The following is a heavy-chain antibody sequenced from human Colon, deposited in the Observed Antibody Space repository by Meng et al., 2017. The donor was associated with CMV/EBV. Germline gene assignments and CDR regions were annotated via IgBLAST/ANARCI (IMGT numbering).Heavy chain of an antibody. CDR3: AKTTVTTSYYYGMDV. D-gene: IGHD4-17*01. CDR1: GFSFSRYA. Sequence: GESLKISCAASGFSFSRYAMNWVRQAPGKGLEWLTLISSDGSNKYYADSVKGRFTISRDNSKNTLFLQMNSLRPEDAALYYCAKTTVTTSYYYGMDVWGQGTTVTVSS. V-gene: IGHV3-30*02. J-gene: IGHJ6*02. CDR2: ISSDGSNK.